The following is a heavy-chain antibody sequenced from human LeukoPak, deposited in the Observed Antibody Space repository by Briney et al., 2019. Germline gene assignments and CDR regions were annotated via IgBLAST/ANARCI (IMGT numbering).Heavy chain of an antibody. CDR1: GFTFSYFS. J-gene: IGHJ6*03. CDR3: ARVGREGSNYYYYMDV. CDR2: ISGSGTTI. D-gene: IGHD2-2*01. Sequence: GGSLRLSCAASGFTFSYFSMHWVRQAPGKGLEWVSSISGSGTTIYYSGSVKGRFTISRDNAKNSLYLQMNSLRAEDTGVYHCARVGREGSNYYYYMDVWGKGTTVTVSS. V-gene: IGHV3-48*04.